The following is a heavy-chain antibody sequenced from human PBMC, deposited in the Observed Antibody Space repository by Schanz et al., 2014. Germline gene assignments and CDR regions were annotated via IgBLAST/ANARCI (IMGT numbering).Heavy chain of an antibody. J-gene: IGHJ4*02. D-gene: IGHD6-13*01. V-gene: IGHV3-23*01. CDR2: ISDSGDST. CDR1: GFTFSSYG. Sequence: EVQLLESGGGLVQPGGSLRLSCAASGFTFSSYGMHWVRQAPGKGLEWVSDISDSGDSTHYADSVKGRFTISRDNSKNTLDLQMNSLRAEDTAIYYCAKDLAAVGVFDYWGQGSLVTVSP. CDR3: AKDLAAVGVFDY.